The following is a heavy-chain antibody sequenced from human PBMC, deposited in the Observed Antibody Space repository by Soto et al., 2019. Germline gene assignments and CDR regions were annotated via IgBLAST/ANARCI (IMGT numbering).Heavy chain of an antibody. V-gene: IGHV3-11*06. CDR1: GFTFDDSY. Sequence: VQLVESGGGLVPPGGSLRLSCAGSGFTFDDSYMSWIRQAPGKGLEWLSYISPGSRYPAYADSVKGRFTISRDNARRSLFLQMTSLTAEDTAMYYCVRGGGGGLFDPWGQGTMVTVSS. CDR2: ISPGSRYP. D-gene: IGHD2-15*01. J-gene: IGHJ5*02. CDR3: VRGGGGGLFDP.